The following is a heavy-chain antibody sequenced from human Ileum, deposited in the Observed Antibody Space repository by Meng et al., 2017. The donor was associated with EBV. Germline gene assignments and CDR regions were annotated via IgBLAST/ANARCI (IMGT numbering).Heavy chain of an antibody. CDR1: GGSISSSSSY. CDR3: ARRPTGIDY. CDR2: IYYSGST. J-gene: IGHJ4*02. V-gene: IGHV4-39*07. Sequence: QLRLQESGPGLVKPAETLSLTCTVSGGSISSSSSYWGWIRQPPGKGLEWIGSIYYSGSTYYNPSLKSRVTISVDTSKNQFSLKLSSVTAADTAVYYCARRPTGIDYWGQGTLVTVSS. D-gene: IGHD2-8*02.